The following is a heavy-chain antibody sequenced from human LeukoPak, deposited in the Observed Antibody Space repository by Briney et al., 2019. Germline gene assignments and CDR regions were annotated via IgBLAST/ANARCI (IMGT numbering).Heavy chain of an antibody. CDR2: MNPNSLNT. D-gene: IGHD3/OR15-3a*01. Sequence: ASVKVSCKTSGYTFMSYDINWVRQATGQGLEWMGWMNPNSLNTGYGQRFQGRVTMTMNTSMSTAYMEPSSLRSEDTAVYYCARALSWTTESYYYMDVWGKGTTVTVSS. CDR1: GYTFMSYD. V-gene: IGHV1-8*01. J-gene: IGHJ6*03. CDR3: ARALSWTTESYYYMDV.